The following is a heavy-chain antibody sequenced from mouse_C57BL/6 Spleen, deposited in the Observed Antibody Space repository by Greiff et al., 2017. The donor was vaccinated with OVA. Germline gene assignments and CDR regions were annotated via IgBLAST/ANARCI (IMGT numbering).Heavy chain of an antibody. CDR1: GFSLTSYA. J-gene: IGHJ4*01. CDR3: ARNHYDYEDYAMDY. Sequence: QVQLKESGPGLVAPSQSLSITCTVSGFSLTSYAISWVRQPPGKGLEWLGVIWTGGGTNYNSAPKSRLSISKDNSKSQVFLQMNSLQTDDTARYYCARNHYDYEDYAMDYWGQGTSVTVSS. CDR2: IWTGGGT. D-gene: IGHD2-4*01. V-gene: IGHV2-9-1*01.